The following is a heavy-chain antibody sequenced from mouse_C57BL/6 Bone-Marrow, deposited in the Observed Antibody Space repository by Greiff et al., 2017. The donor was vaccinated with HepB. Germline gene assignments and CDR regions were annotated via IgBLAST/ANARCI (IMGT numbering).Heavy chain of an antibody. Sequence: EVQLVESGGGLVQPGGSLKLSCAASGFTFSDYYMYWVRQTPEKRLEWVAYISNGGGSTYYPDTVKGRFTISRDNAKNTLYLQMSRLKSEDTAMYYCARQDYYGSSYFFAYWGQGTLVTVSA. CDR3: ARQDYYGSSYFFAY. J-gene: IGHJ3*01. D-gene: IGHD1-1*01. CDR2: ISNGGGST. CDR1: GFTFSDYY. V-gene: IGHV5-12*01.